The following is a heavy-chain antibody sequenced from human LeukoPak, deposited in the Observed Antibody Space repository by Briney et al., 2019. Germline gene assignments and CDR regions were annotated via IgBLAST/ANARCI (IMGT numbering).Heavy chain of an antibody. D-gene: IGHD6-13*01. CDR3: ARADHSSSWPTDAFDI. CDR2: IYSGGST. Sequence: GGSLRLSCAASGFTVSSNFMSWVRQAPGKGLEWVSVIYSGGSTYYGDSVKGRFTISRDNSKNTLYLQMNSLRAEDTAVYYCARADHSSSWPTDAFDIWGQGTMVTVSS. V-gene: IGHV3-66*01. CDR1: GFTVSSNF. J-gene: IGHJ3*02.